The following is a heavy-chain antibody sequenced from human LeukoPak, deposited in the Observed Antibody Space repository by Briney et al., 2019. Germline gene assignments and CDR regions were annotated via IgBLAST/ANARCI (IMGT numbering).Heavy chain of an antibody. CDR1: GGSISSSSYY. CDR3: ARHVGYCSGGSCFRNAFDI. J-gene: IGHJ3*02. D-gene: IGHD2-15*01. V-gene: IGHV4-39*01. Sequence: SETLSLTCTVSGGSISSSSYYWGWIRQPPGKGLEWIGSIYYSGSTYYNPSLKSRVTISVDTSKNQFSLKLSSVTAADTAVYYCARHVGYCSGGSCFRNAFDIWGQGTMVTVSS. CDR2: IYYSGST.